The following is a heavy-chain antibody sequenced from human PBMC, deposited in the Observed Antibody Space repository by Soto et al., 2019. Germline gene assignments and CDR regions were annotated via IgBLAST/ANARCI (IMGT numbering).Heavy chain of an antibody. J-gene: IGHJ6*02. V-gene: IGHV5-51*03. CDR1: GYSFTSYW. D-gene: IGHD3-10*01. CDR2: IYPGDSDT. CDR3: ARRMVRGPKGVKRYGMDV. Sequence: GKSLKISCKGSGYSFTSYWIGWVRQMPGKGLEWMGIIYPGDSDTRYSPSFQGQVTISADKSISTAYLQWSSLKASDTAMYYCARRMVRGPKGVKRYGMDVWGQGTTVTVSS.